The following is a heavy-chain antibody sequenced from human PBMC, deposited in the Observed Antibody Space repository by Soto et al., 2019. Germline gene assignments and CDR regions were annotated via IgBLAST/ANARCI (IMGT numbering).Heavy chain of an antibody. Sequence: GGSLRLSCAASGFTVSTNDMSWVRQAPGKGPEWVSVIHSSGSTYYADSVKGRFTISRDNSRNTLYLQMSSLRADDTAVYHCVRDPPYGAFWGQETLVTVSS. V-gene: IGHV3-66*01. J-gene: IGHJ1*01. CDR1: GFTVSTND. CDR2: IHSSGST. CDR3: VRDPPYGAF. D-gene: IGHD4-17*01.